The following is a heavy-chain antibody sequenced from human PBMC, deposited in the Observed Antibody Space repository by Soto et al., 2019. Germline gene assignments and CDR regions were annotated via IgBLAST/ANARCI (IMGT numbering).Heavy chain of an antibody. D-gene: IGHD3-16*01. J-gene: IGHJ4*02. CDR1: GGSFSGYY. CDR3: ARDLLLGYFDY. Sequence: SETLSLTCAVYGGSFSGYYWSWIRQPPGKGLEWIGEINHSGSTNYNPSLKSRVTISVDTSKNQFSLKLSSVTAADTAVYYCARDLLLGYFDYWGQGTLVTVSS. CDR2: INHSGST. V-gene: IGHV4-34*01.